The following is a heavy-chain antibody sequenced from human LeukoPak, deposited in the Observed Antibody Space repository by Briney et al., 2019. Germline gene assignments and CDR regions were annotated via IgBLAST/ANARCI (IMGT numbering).Heavy chain of an antibody. Sequence: GASVKVSCKVSGNTFTTYGISWVRQAPGQGLEWMGWISPDNGNTNYAQNLQGRVTLTTDTSTSTAYMELSSLRSDDTAVYYCARGHGSYYYYMDVWGKGTTVTVSS. V-gene: IGHV1-18*01. D-gene: IGHD3-10*01. CDR1: GNTFTTYG. CDR3: ARGHGSYYYYMDV. CDR2: ISPDNGNT. J-gene: IGHJ6*03.